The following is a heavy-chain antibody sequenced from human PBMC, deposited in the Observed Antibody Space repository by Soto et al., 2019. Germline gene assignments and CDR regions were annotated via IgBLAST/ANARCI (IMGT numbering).Heavy chain of an antibody. Sequence: AVGSLRLSCAASGFTFSSYSMNWVRQAPGKGLEWVSYISSSSSTIYYADSVKGRFTISRDNAKNSLYLQMNSLRDEDTAVYYCARDLDTIFGVVQSYYGMDVWGQGTTVTVSS. CDR3: ARDLDTIFGVVQSYYGMDV. CDR1: GFTFSSYS. CDR2: ISSSSSTI. D-gene: IGHD3-3*01. V-gene: IGHV3-48*02. J-gene: IGHJ6*02.